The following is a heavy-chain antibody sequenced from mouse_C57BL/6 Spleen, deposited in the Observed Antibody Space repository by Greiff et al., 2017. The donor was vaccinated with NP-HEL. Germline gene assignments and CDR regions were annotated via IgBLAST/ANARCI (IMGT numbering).Heavy chain of an antibody. J-gene: IGHJ2*01. Sequence: DVKLVESGGGLVQPGGSLSLSCAASGFTFTDYYMSWVRQPPGKALEWLGFIRNKANGYTTEYSASVKGRFTISRDNSQSILYLQMNALRAEDSATYYCARYDIFYYFDYWGQGTTLTVSS. CDR2: IRNKANGYTT. D-gene: IGHD5-1-1*01. V-gene: IGHV7-3*01. CDR1: GFTFTDYY. CDR3: ARYDIFYYFDY.